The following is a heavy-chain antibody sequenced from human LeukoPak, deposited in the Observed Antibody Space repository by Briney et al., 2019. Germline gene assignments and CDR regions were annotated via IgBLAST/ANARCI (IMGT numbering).Heavy chain of an antibody. V-gene: IGHV4-59*01. CDR2: IYYSGST. D-gene: IGHD3-10*01. CDR3: ARRYGSGSSGTFDY. J-gene: IGHJ4*02. CDR1: GGSIGSYY. Sequence: PSETLSLTCTVSGGSIGSYYWSWIRQPPGKGLEWIAYIYYSGSTNYNPSLKSRVTISVDTSKNQFSLKLSSVTAADTAVYYCARRYGSGSSGTFDYWGQGTLVTVSS.